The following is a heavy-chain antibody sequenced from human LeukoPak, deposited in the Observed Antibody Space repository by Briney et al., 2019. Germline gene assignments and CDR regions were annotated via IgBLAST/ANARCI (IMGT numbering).Heavy chain of an antibody. CDR2: INGDGSTT. D-gene: IGHD4-17*01. Sequence: PGGSLRLSRAASGFTFSSYWMHWVRQARGKWLVWVSRINGDGSTTDYADSVKGRFTISRDNAKNTVYLQMNSLRAEDTAVYYCVRLNTVTPFDNWGQGTLVTVSS. J-gene: IGHJ4*02. V-gene: IGHV3-74*01. CDR1: GFTFSSYW. CDR3: VRLNTVTPFDN.